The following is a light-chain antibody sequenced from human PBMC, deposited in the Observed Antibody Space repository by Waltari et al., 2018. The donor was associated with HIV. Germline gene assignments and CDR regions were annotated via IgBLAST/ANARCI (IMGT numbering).Light chain of an antibody. CDR3: LQYDTFPFT. CDR2: AIS. CDR1: QAFKNE. Sequence: DIQMTQSPSSLSASVGDRVTITCRASQAFKNELVWFQQKPGKTPKRLIYAISTLEDGVPSSFSGSGSGTEYTLTISNLQPEDSASYYCLQYDTFPFTFGGGTKVEI. V-gene: IGKV1-17*02. J-gene: IGKJ4*01.